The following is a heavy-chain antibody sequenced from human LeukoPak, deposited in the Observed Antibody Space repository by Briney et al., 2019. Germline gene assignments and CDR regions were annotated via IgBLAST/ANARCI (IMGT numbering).Heavy chain of an antibody. D-gene: IGHD5-24*01. CDR1: GFNFRNYG. Sequence: GGSLRLSCAASGFNFRNYGVHWVRQAPGQGLERVAVVWYDGRNKYYADSVKGRFTISRDISNNTLFLQMNSLGVEDTAVYYCARGKDALDHWGQGTLVTVSS. V-gene: IGHV3-33*01. CDR3: ARGKDALDH. J-gene: IGHJ4*02. CDR2: VWYDGRNK.